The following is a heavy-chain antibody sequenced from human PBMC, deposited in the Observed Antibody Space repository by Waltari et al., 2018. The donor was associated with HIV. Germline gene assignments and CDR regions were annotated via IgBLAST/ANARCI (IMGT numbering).Heavy chain of an antibody. CDR3: AKDLSSISMIVPRSYFDY. J-gene: IGHJ4*02. V-gene: IGHV3-23*01. D-gene: IGHD3-22*01. CDR2: ISNSGGST. Sequence: EVQLLESGGGLVQPGGSLRLSCAASGFPFCRYALSWVRQAPGKGLEWVSAISNSGGSTYYADSVKGRFTISRDNSKNTLYLQMNSLRDEDTAVYYCAKDLSSISMIVPRSYFDYWGQGTLVTVSS. CDR1: GFPFCRYA.